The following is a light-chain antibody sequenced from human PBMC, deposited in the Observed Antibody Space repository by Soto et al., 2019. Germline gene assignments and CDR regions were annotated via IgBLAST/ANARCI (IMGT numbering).Light chain of an antibody. Sequence: EIVMTQSPATLSVSPEERATLSCRASQSVSTNLAWYQHKPGQAPRLLIHSASSRATGIPARISGSGSGTEFTLTISSLQSEDFAIYYCQQYYDWPITFGQGTRLEIK. CDR1: QSVSTN. CDR3: QQYYDWPIT. CDR2: SAS. V-gene: IGKV3-15*01. J-gene: IGKJ5*01.